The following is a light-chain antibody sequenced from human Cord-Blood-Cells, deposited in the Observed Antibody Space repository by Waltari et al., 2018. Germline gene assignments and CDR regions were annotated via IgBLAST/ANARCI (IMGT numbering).Light chain of an antibody. CDR1: QSVSSY. CDR2: DAS. V-gene: IGKV3-11*01. CDR3: QQRSNFLT. J-gene: IGKJ4*01. Sequence: EIVLTQSPATLSLSLGERATLSCRASQSVSSYLAWYQQKPGQAPRLLIYDASNRATGIPARFSGSGSGTDFTLTISSLEPEDFAVYYCQQRSNFLTFGGGTKVEIK.